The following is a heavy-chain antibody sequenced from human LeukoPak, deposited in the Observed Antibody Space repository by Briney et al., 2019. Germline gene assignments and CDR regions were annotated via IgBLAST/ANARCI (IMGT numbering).Heavy chain of an antibody. Sequence: GGSLRLSCEASGFTFSSYAMSWVRQAPGNGLEWLSAISGSGGSTYYADSVKGRFTISRDNSKNTLYLQMNSLRAEDTAVYYCAKDPGWVVTTPRFDYWGQGTLVTVSS. D-gene: IGHD2-21*02. CDR2: ISGSGGST. V-gene: IGHV3-23*01. CDR1: GFTFSSYA. J-gene: IGHJ4*02. CDR3: AKDPGWVVTTPRFDY.